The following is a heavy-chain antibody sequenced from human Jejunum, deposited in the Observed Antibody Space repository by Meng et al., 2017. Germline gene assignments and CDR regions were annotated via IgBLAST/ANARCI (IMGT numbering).Heavy chain of an antibody. Sequence: QVQLQESGPGLVKPSGTLSLACAVSGGYINKENWWSWVRQSPERGLEWIGEIYNGGNTNYNPSLNRRVTMSVDESTNQMSLKLTSVTAADTAVYYCVRGEFAMLARFDFWGQGILDTVSS. J-gene: IGHJ4*02. CDR1: GGYINKENW. D-gene: IGHD2-2*01. CDR3: VRGEFAMLARFDF. V-gene: IGHV4-4*02. CDR2: IYNGGNT.